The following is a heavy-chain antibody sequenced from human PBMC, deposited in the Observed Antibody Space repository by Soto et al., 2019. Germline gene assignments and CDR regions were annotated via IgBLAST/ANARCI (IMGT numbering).Heavy chain of an antibody. V-gene: IGHV5-51*01. J-gene: IGHJ6*03. CDR2: IYPGDSDT. Sequence: PGESLKISCKGSGYSFTSYWIGWVRQMPGKGLEWMGIIYPGDSDTRYSPSFQGQVTISADKSISTAYLQWSSLKASDTATYYCARRGLDFWSGYFDYYYYYMDVWGKGTTVTVSS. D-gene: IGHD3-3*01. CDR3: ARRGLDFWSGYFDYYYYYMDV. CDR1: GYSFTSYW.